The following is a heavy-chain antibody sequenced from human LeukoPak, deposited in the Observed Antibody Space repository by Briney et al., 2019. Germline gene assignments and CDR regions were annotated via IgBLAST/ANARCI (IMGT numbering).Heavy chain of an antibody. V-gene: IGHV2-5*08. CDR3: AHGRGFGSGDYFDY. J-gene: IGHJ4*02. CDR2: IYWHGDQ. D-gene: IGHD3-10*01. Sequence: TLSLTCTVSGGSIGSYYWSWIRQPPGKALEWLALIYWHGDQRYSPSLRSRVSILRDTSRNQVVLIMTNMDPADTATYYCAHGRGFGSGDYFDYWGQGALVTVSS. CDR1: GGSIGSYYW.